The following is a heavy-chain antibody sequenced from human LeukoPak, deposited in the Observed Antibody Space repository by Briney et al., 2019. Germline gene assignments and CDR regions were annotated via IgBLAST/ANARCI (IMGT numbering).Heavy chain of an antibody. D-gene: IGHD6-19*01. Sequence: SGTLSLTCAVSGGSIRSKNWWSWFRQSPGKGLEWIGDMYHSGSVNYDPSLKSRVSILKDKSERQFSLKLTSVTAADTAVYFCATGQWLAASEVWGQGTSVIVSS. V-gene: IGHV4-4*02. CDR2: MYHSGSV. CDR1: GGSIRSKNW. CDR3: ATGQWLAASEV. J-gene: IGHJ4*02.